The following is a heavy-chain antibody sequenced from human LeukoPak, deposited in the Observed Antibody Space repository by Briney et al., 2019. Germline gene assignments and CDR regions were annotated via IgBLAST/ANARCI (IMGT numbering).Heavy chain of an antibody. CDR3: ARGDYGGNLNFDY. V-gene: IGHV4-59*12. J-gene: IGHJ4*02. Sequence: SETLSLTCTVSGGSISSYYWSWIRQPPGKGLEWIGYIYYSGSTNYNPSLKSRVTISVDTSKNQFSLKLSSVTAADTAVYYCARGDYGGNLNFDYWGQGTLVTVSS. CDR1: GGSISSYY. CDR2: IYYSGST. D-gene: IGHD4-23*01.